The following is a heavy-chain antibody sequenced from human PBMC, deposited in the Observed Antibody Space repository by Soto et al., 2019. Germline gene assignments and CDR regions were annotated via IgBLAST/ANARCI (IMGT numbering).Heavy chain of an antibody. J-gene: IGHJ6*02. CDR2: IYYSGST. V-gene: IGHV4-31*03. D-gene: IGHD6-19*01. Sequence: QVQLQESGPGLVKPSQTLSLTCTVSGGSISSGGYYWSWIRQHPGKGLEWIGYIYYSGSTYYNPSLKSRVTISVXTXKCXFSLKLSSVTAADTAVYYCARDFTDSSGPTLGMGVWGQGTTVTVSS. CDR3: ARDFTDSSGPTLGMGV. CDR1: GGSISSGGYY.